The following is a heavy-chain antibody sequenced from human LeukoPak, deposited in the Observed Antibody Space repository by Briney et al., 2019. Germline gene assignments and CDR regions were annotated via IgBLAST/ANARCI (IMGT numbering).Heavy chain of an antibody. CDR1: GYTFTGYY. D-gene: IGHD2-2*01. Sequence: SVKVSCKASGYTFTGYYMHWVRQAPGQGLEWMGWIIPILGIANYAQKFQGRVTITADKSTSTAYMELSSLRSEDTAVYYCARDHGYCSSTSCYPWGQGTLVTVSS. J-gene: IGHJ5*02. CDR2: IIPILGIA. CDR3: ARDHGYCSSTSCYP. V-gene: IGHV1-69*10.